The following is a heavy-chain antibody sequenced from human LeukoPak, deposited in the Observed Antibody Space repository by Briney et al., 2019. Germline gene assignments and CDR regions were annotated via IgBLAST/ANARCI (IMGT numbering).Heavy chain of an antibody. CDR1: GFTFSSYA. CDR3: AKGTSSGWYYFDY. Sequence: GGSLRLSCAASGFTFSSYAMSWVRQAPGKGLEWVSFIYSDNTHYSDSVKGRFTISRDNSKNTLYLQMNSLRAEDTAVYYCAKGTSSGWYYFDYWGQGTLVTVSS. V-gene: IGHV3-23*03. CDR2: IYSDNT. D-gene: IGHD6-19*01. J-gene: IGHJ4*02.